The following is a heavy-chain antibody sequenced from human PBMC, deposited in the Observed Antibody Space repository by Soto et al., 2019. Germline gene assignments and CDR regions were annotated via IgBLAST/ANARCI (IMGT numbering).Heavy chain of an antibody. V-gene: IGHV4-59*08. D-gene: IGHD6-13*01. CDR2: IYYSGSS. CDR1: GGSIGNSY. J-gene: IGHJ4*02. CDR3: ARHSSSWPIFDY. Sequence: QVQLQESGPGPVKPSETLSLTCTVSGGSIGNSYWSWIRQSPGKGLEWIGYIYYSGSSNYNPSLKSRVSISVDTSKNQFSLKLSSVTAADTAVYYCARHSSSWPIFDYWGQGTLVIVSS.